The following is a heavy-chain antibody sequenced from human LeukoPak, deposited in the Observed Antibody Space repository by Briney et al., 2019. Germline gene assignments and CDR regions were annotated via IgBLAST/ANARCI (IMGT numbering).Heavy chain of an antibody. J-gene: IGHJ4*02. CDR1: GSSISSGGYY. V-gene: IGHV4-31*03. CDR3: ARDNYYDSSGYYGSTDY. Sequence: SQTLSLTCTVSGSSISSGGYYWSWIRQHPGKGLEWIGYIYYSGSTYYNPSLKSRVTISVDTSKNQFSLKLSSVTAADTAVYYCARDNYYDSSGYYGSTDYWGQGTLVTVSS. CDR2: IYYSGST. D-gene: IGHD3-22*01.